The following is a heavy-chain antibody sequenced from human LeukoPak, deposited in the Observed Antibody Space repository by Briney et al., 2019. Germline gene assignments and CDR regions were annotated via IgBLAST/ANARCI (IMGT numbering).Heavy chain of an antibody. D-gene: IGHD6-25*01. CDR3: ARQGGGFWYFDL. V-gene: IGHV4-59*08. J-gene: IGHJ2*01. CDR1: VGSISSYY. Sequence: SETLSLTRTVSVGSISSYYWSWIRQPPGKGLEWMGYIYYSGSTNYNPSLKSRVTISVDTSKNQISLKLSSVTAADTAVYYCARQGGGFWYFDLWGRGTLVTVSS. CDR2: IYYSGST.